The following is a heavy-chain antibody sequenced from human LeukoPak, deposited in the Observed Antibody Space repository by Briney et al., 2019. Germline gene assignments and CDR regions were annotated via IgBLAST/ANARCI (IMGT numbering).Heavy chain of an antibody. CDR2: ISYDGSNK. CDR1: GFTFSSYA. Sequence: GGSLRLSCAASGFTFSSYAMHWVRQAPGKGLEWVAVISYDGSNKYYADSVKGRFTISGDNSKNTLYLQMNSLRAEDTAVYYCARDLRGLTGYYLDAFDIWGQGTMVTVSS. J-gene: IGHJ3*02. CDR3: ARDLRGLTGYYLDAFDI. V-gene: IGHV3-30*04. D-gene: IGHD3-9*01.